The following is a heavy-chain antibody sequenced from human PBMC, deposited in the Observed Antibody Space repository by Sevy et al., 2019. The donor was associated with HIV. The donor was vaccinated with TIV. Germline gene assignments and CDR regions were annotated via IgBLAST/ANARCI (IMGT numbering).Heavy chain of an antibody. D-gene: IGHD1-26*01. CDR1: GFNFANAW. J-gene: IGHJ4*01. CDR2: IKSKTEGATR. Sequence: GGSLRLSCAASGFNFANAWMSWVRQPPGRGLEWVGRIKSKTEGATRDFAAPVKGRFVISRDDSRNTLYLQMDNLKIEDTGVYYCAAGVGTSDFHHWGHGILVTVSS. CDR3: AAGVGTSDFHH. V-gene: IGHV3-15*01.